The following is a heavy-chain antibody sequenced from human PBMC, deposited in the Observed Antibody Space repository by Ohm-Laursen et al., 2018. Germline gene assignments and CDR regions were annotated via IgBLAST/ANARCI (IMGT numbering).Heavy chain of an antibody. CDR3: ARAPLDYFDY. J-gene: IGHJ4*02. Sequence: SETLSLTCSVSGGSISSGGYYWSWLRQHPGKGLEWIGYIYYSGSTYYNPSLKSRVTISVDTSKNQFSLKLSSVTAADTAVYYCARAPLDYFDYWGQGTLVTVSS. CDR2: IYYSGST. V-gene: IGHV4-31*03. CDR1: GGSISSGGYY.